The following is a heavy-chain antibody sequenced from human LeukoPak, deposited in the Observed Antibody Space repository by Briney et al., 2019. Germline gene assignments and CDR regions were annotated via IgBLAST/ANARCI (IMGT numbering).Heavy chain of an antibody. J-gene: IGHJ6*02. CDR1: GYTFTSYD. D-gene: IGHD6-19*01. CDR3: ASANSSGWLHYYYYGMDV. CDR2: MNPNSGNT. V-gene: IGHV1-8*01. Sequence: GASVKVSCKASGYTFTSYDINWVRQATGQGLEWMGWMNPNSGNTGYAQKFQGRVTMTRNTSISTAYMELSSLRSEDTAVYYCASANSSGWLHYYYYGMDVWGQGTTVTVSS.